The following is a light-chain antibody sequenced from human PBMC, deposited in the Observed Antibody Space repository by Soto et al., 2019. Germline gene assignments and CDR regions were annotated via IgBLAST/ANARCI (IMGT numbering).Light chain of an antibody. CDR3: QSYDRSLRTYV. V-gene: IGLV1-40*01. CDR2: GNS. CDR1: SSNIGAGYD. Sequence: QSALTQPPSVSGAPGQRVTISCSGSSSNIGAGYDVNWYRQLPGTAPKLLIYGNSDRPSGVPDRFSGSKSGTSASLAITGLQAEDEADYFCQSYDRSLRTYVFGTGTKATVL. J-gene: IGLJ1*01.